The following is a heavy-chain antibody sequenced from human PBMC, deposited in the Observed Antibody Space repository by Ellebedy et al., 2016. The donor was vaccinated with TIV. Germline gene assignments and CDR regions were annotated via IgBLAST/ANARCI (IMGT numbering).Heavy chain of an antibody. J-gene: IGHJ4*02. Sequence: MPSETLSLTCTVSGGSLSSSSSYWGWIRQPPGQGLEWIGSGYYGGRTAYNPSLKSRVTISVDTSKNQFSLKLSSVTAADTAVYYCARHPGRGWGNDWPYYFDYWGPGSLVTVSS. V-gene: IGHV4-39*01. CDR1: GGSLSSSSSY. CDR3: ARHPGRGWGNDWPYYFDY. CDR2: GYYGGRT. D-gene: IGHD3-9*01.